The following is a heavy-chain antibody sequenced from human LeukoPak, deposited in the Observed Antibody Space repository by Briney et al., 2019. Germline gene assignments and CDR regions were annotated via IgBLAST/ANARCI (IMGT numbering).Heavy chain of an antibody. Sequence: PGGSLRLSCAASGFTFSSYAMSWVRQAPGKGPEWVSGISGSGDNTYYADSVKGRFTISRDNSKNTLYVQVNSLGTEDTAAYYCAKGSYYDSSGSFYFDYWGQGTPVTVSS. CDR2: ISGSGDNT. J-gene: IGHJ4*02. CDR3: AKGSYYDSSGSFYFDY. V-gene: IGHV3-23*01. CDR1: GFTFSSYA. D-gene: IGHD3-22*01.